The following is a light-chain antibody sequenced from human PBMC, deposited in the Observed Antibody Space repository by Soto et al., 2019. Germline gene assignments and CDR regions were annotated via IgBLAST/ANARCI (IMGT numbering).Light chain of an antibody. J-gene: IGKJ1*01. Sequence: EIVMTQSPATLSVSPGERATLSCMASQSVSSNLAWYQQKPGQAPRLLIYGASTRATGIPARFSGSGSGTDFTLIIGSLEPEDFAVYYCQQYGSSPWTFGQGTKVDIK. CDR1: QSVSSN. CDR2: GAS. CDR3: QQYGSSPWT. V-gene: IGKV3-15*01.